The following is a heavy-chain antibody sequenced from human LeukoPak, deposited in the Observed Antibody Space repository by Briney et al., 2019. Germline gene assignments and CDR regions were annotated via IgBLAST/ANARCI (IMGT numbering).Heavy chain of an antibody. J-gene: IGHJ4*02. CDR1: GYSFPSYG. CDR3: ATSSGSYYY. Sequence: GASVKVSCKASGYSFPSYGINWVRQAPGQGLEWMGWISAYNGNTNYAQNLQGRVTMTTDTSTSTAYMELRSLRSDDTAVYYCATSSGSYYYWGQGTLVTVSS. V-gene: IGHV1-18*01. CDR2: ISAYNGNT. D-gene: IGHD1-26*01.